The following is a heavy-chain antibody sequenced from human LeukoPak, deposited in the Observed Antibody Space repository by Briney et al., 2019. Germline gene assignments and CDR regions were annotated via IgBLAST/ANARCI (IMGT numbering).Heavy chain of an antibody. CDR2: IYYSGST. CDR1: GGSISSGDYY. CDR3: ARGRVCGGDCYPYYFDY. D-gene: IGHD2-21*02. J-gene: IGHJ4*02. V-gene: IGHV4-30-4*01. Sequence: SETLSLTCTVSGGSISSGDYYWSWIRQPPGKGLEWIGYIYYSGSTNYNPSLKSRVTISVDTSKNQFSLKLSSVTAADTAVYYCARGRVCGGDCYPYYFDYWGQGTLVTVSS.